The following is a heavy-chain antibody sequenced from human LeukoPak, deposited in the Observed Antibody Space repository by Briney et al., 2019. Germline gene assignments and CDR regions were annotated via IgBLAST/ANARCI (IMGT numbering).Heavy chain of an antibody. CDR1: GFTFSSYG. D-gene: IGHD6-19*01. V-gene: IGHV3-23*01. CDR3: AKAPVAGTSGDFDY. CDR2: ISGSGGRT. Sequence: GGSLRLSCAASGFTFSSYGMSWVRQAPGKGLEWVTAISGSGGRTYYADSVKGRFTISRDNSKNTLYLQMNSLRAEDTAVYYCAKAPVAGTSGDFDYWGQGTLVTASS. J-gene: IGHJ4*02.